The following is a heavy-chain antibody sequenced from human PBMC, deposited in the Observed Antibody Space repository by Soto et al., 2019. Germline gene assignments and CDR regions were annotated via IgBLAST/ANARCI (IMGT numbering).Heavy chain of an antibody. CDR2: IYYSGST. Sequence: SETLSLTCTVSGVYISSGCYYLSWIRQHPGKGLEWIGYIYYSGSTYYNPSLKSRLTISADTSKNQVSLKLSSVTAADTAVYFFARDQDYDISTGYGGMDVWGQGTTVTVSS. V-gene: IGHV4-31*03. CDR3: ARDQDYDISTGYGGMDV. D-gene: IGHD3-9*01. CDR1: GVYISSGCYY. J-gene: IGHJ6*02.